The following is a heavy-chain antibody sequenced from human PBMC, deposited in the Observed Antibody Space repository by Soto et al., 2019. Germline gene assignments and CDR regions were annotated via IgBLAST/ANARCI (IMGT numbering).Heavy chain of an antibody. V-gene: IGHV1-69*08. CDR1: GGTFSRYS. Sequence: QVQLVQSGAEVKKPGSSVKVSCKASGGTFSRYSITWVRQAPGHGLEWIGRIIPIFGIPTYAQKFQGRVTIPADESTRTAYMELSSLRSDDTAVYYCAREDRDRETGLVPAAIDGMDVWGKGTTVTVSS. CDR2: IIPIFGIP. D-gene: IGHD2-2*01. J-gene: IGHJ6*04. CDR3: AREDRDRETGLVPAAIDGMDV.